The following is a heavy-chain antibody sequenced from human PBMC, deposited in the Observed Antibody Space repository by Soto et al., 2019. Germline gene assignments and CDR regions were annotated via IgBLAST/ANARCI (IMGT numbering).Heavy chain of an antibody. J-gene: IGHJ2*01. D-gene: IGHD3-10*01. CDR1: GDSFTSDTW. V-gene: IGHV4-4*02. CDR3: ARGHIMVRGRRSFWYFDL. CDR2: VHLRGST. Sequence: SETMSLTCAVSGDSFTSDTWWSCVRQAPSRGLEWIGNVHLRGSTAYNPSIASRLTLSVDKSKNPFSLNLNYVTASDTAVYYCARGHIMVRGRRSFWYFDLWGRGTLVTVSS.